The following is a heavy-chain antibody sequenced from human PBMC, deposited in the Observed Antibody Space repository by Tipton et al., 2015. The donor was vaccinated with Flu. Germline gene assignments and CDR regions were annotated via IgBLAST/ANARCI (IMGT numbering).Heavy chain of an antibody. CDR1: GFTFSSYG. CDR2: ISYDGSNK. Sequence: SLRLSCAASGFTFSSYGMHWVRQAPGKGLEWVAVISYDGSNKYYADSVKGRFTISRDNSKNTLYLQMNSLRAEDTAVYYCAKDLGFAYDSSGYYYGANYYYGMDVWGQGTTVTVSS. V-gene: IGHV3-30*18. CDR3: AKDLGFAYDSSGYYYGANYYYGMDV. J-gene: IGHJ6*02. D-gene: IGHD3-22*01.